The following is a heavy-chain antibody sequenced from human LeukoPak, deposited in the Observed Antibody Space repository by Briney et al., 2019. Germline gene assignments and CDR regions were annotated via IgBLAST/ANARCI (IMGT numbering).Heavy chain of an antibody. CDR3: ARGRRRGGYYDSSGPNWFDP. CDR2: INHSGST. D-gene: IGHD3-22*01. J-gene: IGHJ5*02. CDR1: GGSFSGYY. V-gene: IGHV4-34*01. Sequence: LETLSLTCAVYGGSFSGYYWSWIRQPPGKGLEWIGEINHSGSTNYNPSLKSRVTISVDTSKNQFSLKLSSVTAADTAVYYCARGRRRGGYYDSSGPNWFDPWGQGTLVTVSS.